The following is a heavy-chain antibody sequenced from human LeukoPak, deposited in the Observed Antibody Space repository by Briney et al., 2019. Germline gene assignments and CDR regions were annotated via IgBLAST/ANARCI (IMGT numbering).Heavy chain of an antibody. CDR3: ARVTGDWNDVEYFDY. D-gene: IGHD1-1*01. J-gene: IGHJ4*02. CDR2: INSDGSST. CDR1: GFTFSSYW. Sequence: QAGGSLRLSCAASGFTFSSYWMHWVRQAPGKGLVRVSRINSDGSSTSYADSVKGRFTISRDNAKNTLYLQMNSLRAEDTAVYYCARVTGDWNDVEYFDYWGQGTLVTVSS. V-gene: IGHV3-74*01.